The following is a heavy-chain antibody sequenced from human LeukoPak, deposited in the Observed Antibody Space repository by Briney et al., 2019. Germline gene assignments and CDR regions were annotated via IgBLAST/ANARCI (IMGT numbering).Heavy chain of an antibody. J-gene: IGHJ4*02. Sequence: GGSLRLSCAASGFTFSSYSMNWVRQAPGKGLEWVSSISSSSSYIYYADSVKGRFTISRDNAKNSLYLQMNSLRAEDTAVYYCAREYCSSTSCYNFDYWAREPWSPSPQ. CDR2: ISSSSSYI. D-gene: IGHD2-2*02. CDR1: GFTFSSYS. V-gene: IGHV3-21*01. CDR3: AREYCSSTSCYNFDY.